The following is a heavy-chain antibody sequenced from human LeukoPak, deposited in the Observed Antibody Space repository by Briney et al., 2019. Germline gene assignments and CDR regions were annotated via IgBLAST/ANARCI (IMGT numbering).Heavy chain of an antibody. V-gene: IGHV3-48*02. CDR1: GFTFSSAG. Sequence: GGSLRLSCAASGFTFSSAGMNWVRQAPGKGLEWVSYISSGSSTTYYADSVKGRFTISRDNAKNRLFLQLNSLREEDTAVYYCARKKIVEVTASRDAFFIWGQERMVTVS. J-gene: IGHJ3*02. CDR2: ISSGSSTT. CDR3: ARKKIVEVTASRDAFFI. D-gene: IGHD2-21*02.